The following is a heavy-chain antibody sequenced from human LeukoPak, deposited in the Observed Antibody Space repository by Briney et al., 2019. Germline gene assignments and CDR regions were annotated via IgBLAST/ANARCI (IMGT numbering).Heavy chain of an antibody. CDR2: IYYSGST. CDR3: ARGPYDFWSGYSRGWFDP. Sequence: TLSLTCTVSGGSISSGGYYWSWIRQHPGKGLEWIGYIYYSGSTYYNPSLKSRVTISVDTSKNQFSLKLSSVTAADTAVYYCARGPYDFWSGYSRGWFDPWGQGTLVTVSS. J-gene: IGHJ5*02. CDR1: GGSISSGGYY. D-gene: IGHD3-3*01. V-gene: IGHV4-31*03.